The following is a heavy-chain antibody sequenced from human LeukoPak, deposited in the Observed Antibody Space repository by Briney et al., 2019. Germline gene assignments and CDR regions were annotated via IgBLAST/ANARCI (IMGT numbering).Heavy chain of an antibody. CDR1: GFTFTNYG. Sequence: VASVKASCKASGFTFTNYGITWVRQAPGQGLEWMGWISAYNGDTNYAQKLRYRVTMTTDTSTSTAYMELRSLRSDDTAVYYCARVGEQHLDYYFDYWGQGALVTVSS. CDR2: ISAYNGDT. V-gene: IGHV1-18*04. CDR3: ARVGEQHLDYYFDY. D-gene: IGHD6-13*01. J-gene: IGHJ4*02.